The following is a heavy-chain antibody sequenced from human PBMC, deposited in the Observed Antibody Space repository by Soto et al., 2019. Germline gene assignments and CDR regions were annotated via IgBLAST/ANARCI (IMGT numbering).Heavy chain of an antibody. Sequence: SGPTLVNPTETLTLTCTFSGFSLTSPGMCVSWIRQPPGKALEWLALIERDDDDKYYSTSLKTRLTISKDTRKNQVVLTMANMDPAYTGTYYCARSIRGPRRFNGMDVWGQGTTVTVSS. J-gene: IGHJ6*02. CDR1: GFSLTSPGMC. V-gene: IGHV2-70*13. CDR2: IERDDDDK. CDR3: ARSIRGPRRFNGMDV. D-gene: IGHD1-20*01.